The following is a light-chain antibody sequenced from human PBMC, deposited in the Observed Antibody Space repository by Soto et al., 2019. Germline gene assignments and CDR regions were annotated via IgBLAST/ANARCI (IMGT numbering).Light chain of an antibody. V-gene: IGLV2-14*01. J-gene: IGLJ3*02. CDR1: SSDVGGSHF. Sequence: QSALTQPASVSGSPGQSITISCTGTSSDVGGSHFVSWYQHHPGKAPKLILYEGSYRPSGVSDRFSGAKSGNTASLTISGLQGEDEADYYCSSYGGYFWVFGGGTKLTVL. CDR2: EGS. CDR3: SSYGGYFWV.